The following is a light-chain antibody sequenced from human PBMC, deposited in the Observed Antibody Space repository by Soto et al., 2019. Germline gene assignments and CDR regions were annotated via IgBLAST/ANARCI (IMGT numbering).Light chain of an antibody. CDR2: GNS. V-gene: IGLV1-40*01. CDR3: QSYDSSLSAWV. CDR1: SSNIGAGYD. Sequence: QSVLTQPPSVSGAPGQRGTISCTGSSSNIGAGYDVHWYQHLPGTAPQLLIYGNSNRPSWVSDRFSGSKSGTSASLAITGLQAGGEADFSCQSYDSSLSAWVFGGGTKLPS. J-gene: IGLJ3*02.